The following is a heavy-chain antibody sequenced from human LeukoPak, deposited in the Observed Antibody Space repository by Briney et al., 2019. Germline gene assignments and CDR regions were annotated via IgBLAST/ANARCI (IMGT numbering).Heavy chain of an antibody. CDR2: FDSEDGET. CDR3: ATSSGYGFLFEY. D-gene: IGHD3-22*01. V-gene: IGHV1-24*01. J-gene: IGHJ4*02. Sequence: ASVKVSCKVSGYTLTDLSMHWVRQAPGKGLEWMGGFDSEDGETIYAQNFQGRVTMTEDTSTDTAYMEVRSLRSEDTAVYYCATSSGYGFLFEYWGQGTLVTVSS. CDR1: GYTLTDLS.